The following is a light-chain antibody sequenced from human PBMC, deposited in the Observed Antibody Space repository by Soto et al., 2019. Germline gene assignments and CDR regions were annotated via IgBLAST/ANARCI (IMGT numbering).Light chain of an antibody. J-gene: IGKJ5*01. V-gene: IGKV1-13*02. CDR1: QGISNA. CDR3: QQFNRFPIT. CDR2: AAS. Sequence: AIPLTQSPSSLSASVGDRVTITCRASQGISNALAWYHQKPGKPPNLLIYAASSLESGVPPRFSGSGSGTDFTLTIISLQPEDFAIYYCQQFNRFPITFGQGTRLEIK.